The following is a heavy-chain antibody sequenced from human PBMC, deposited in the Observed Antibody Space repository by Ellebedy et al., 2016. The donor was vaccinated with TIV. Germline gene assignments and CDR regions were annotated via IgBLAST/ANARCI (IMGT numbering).Heavy chain of an antibody. CDR3: VRGGAAPHNRYFDF. Sequence: GESLKISCAASGFPFRIYDMHWVRQSIGKGLEWVSAFGSGGDAYYPASVKGRFTISRENAKNSVYLQMNSLRVGDTAVYYCVRGGAAPHNRYFDFWGRGTLVTVSS. D-gene: IGHD1-14*01. J-gene: IGHJ2*01. V-gene: IGHV3-13*01. CDR1: GFPFRIYD. CDR2: FGSGGDA.